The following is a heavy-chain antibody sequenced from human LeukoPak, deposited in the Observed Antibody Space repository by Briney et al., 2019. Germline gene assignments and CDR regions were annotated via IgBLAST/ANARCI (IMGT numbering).Heavy chain of an antibody. CDR3: ARQDSSGWYGYFQH. Sequence: ASVKVSCKASGYTFTSYDINWVRQATGQGLEWMGWMNPNSGNTGYAQKFQGRVTMTRNTSISTAYMELSGLRSDDTAVYYCARQDSSGWYGYFQHWGQGTLVTVSS. CDR2: MNPNSGNT. V-gene: IGHV1-8*01. J-gene: IGHJ1*01. CDR1: GYTFTSYD. D-gene: IGHD6-19*01.